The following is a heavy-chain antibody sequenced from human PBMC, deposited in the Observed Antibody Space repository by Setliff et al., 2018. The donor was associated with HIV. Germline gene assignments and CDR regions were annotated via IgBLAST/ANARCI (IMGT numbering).Heavy chain of an antibody. V-gene: IGHV4-39*01. D-gene: IGHD6-19*01. CDR3: AKGVAGLQYYYYYMDV. Sequence: SETLSLTCTVSGGSVSSRGYYWGWIRQPPGKGPEWIANILYGGNTYYNPSLKSRVTISVDTSKNQFSLKLSSVTAADTAVYYCAKGVAGLQYYYYYMDVWGKGTTVTVSS. CDR2: ILYGGNT. CDR1: GGSVSSRGYY. J-gene: IGHJ6*03.